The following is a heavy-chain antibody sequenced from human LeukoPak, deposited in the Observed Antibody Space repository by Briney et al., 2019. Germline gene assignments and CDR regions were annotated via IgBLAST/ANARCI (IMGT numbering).Heavy chain of an antibody. D-gene: IGHD3-22*01. J-gene: IGHJ3*02. Sequence: PSETLSLTCTVSCGSISTIPLYGSWIRQPPGKGLEWIGYVYYSGSTNYKSSLKSRVTISVDTSKNQYSLKLSSVTAADTAAYYCASGYDRSGKHAFDIWGQGTMVTVSS. CDR3: ASGYDRSGKHAFDI. V-gene: IGHV4-61*01. CDR1: CGSISTIPLY. CDR2: VYYSGST.